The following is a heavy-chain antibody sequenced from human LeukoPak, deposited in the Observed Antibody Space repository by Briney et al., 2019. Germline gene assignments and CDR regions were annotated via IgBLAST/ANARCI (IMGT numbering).Heavy chain of an antibody. Sequence: ASVTVSCKASGYTFTGSYMHWVRQAPGQGPEWMGWINPNNGGTIYAQKFQGRVTMTGDTSISTAYMELSSLRSDDTAVYYCASRGGTYPKYYYMDVWGKGTTVTVSS. V-gene: IGHV1-2*02. J-gene: IGHJ6*03. CDR3: ASRGGTYPKYYYMDV. CDR2: INPNNGGT. CDR1: GYTFTGSY.